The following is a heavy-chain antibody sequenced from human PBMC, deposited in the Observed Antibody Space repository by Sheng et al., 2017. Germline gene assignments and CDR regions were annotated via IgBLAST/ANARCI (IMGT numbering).Heavy chain of an antibody. J-gene: IGHJ3*02. CDR1: GFTFRTSK. D-gene: IGHD2-21*01. CDR3: ARIPWAHDGFD. Sequence: EVQLGGVWGDLVQPGGSLRLSCAASGFTFRTSKMSWVRQAPGKGLEWVAHXKQDGSERYYVDSVKGRFTISRDNAKNSVYLQMNSLRADDTAVYYCARIPWAHDGFD. CDR2: XKQDGSER. V-gene: IGHV3-7*05.